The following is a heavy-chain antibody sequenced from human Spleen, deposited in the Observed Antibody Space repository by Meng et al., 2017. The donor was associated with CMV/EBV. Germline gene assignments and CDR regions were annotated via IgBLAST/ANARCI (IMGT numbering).Heavy chain of an antibody. CDR2: INRSGDNT. D-gene: IGHD5-24*01. CDR1: AYTFTSYY. Sequence: ASVKVSCKASAYTFTSYYMHWVRQAPGQGLEWMGIINRSGDNTSYAQKFQGRVTMTRDTSTSTLYMELSSLRSEDTAMYYCARPWRDGYKFDAFDIWGQGTMVTVSS. J-gene: IGHJ3*02. CDR3: ARPWRDGYKFDAFDI. V-gene: IGHV1-46*01.